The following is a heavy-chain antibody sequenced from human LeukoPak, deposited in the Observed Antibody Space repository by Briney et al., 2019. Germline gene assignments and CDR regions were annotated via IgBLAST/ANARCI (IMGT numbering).Heavy chain of an antibody. J-gene: IGHJ4*02. CDR1: GGSISSSNYY. Sequence: SETLSLTCTVSGGSISSSNYYWGWIRQPPGKGLEWVGSIYYSGTTYYSSSLKSRVIVSVDTSKNQFSLKLSSVTATDTAVYYCARHEAQDFDYWGQGTLVTVSS. CDR3: ARHEAQDFDY. V-gene: IGHV4-39*01. CDR2: IYYSGTT.